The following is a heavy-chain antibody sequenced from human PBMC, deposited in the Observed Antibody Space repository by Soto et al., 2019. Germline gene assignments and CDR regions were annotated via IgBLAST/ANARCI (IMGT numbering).Heavy chain of an antibody. J-gene: IGHJ6*01. V-gene: IGHV1-69*06. Sequence: SVKVSCKASGGTFSSYAISWVRQAPGQGLEWMGGIIPIFGTANYAQKFQGRVTITADKSTSTAYMELSSLRSEDTAVYYCARRRIPLFAVPYYYSMEGWGQAARGTVS. CDR2: IIPIFGTA. CDR3: ARRRIPLFAVPYYYSMEG. D-gene: IGHD3-3*01. CDR1: GGTFSSYA.